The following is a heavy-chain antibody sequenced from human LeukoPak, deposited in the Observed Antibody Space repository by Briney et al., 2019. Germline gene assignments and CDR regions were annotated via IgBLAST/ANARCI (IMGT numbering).Heavy chain of an antibody. CDR3: ASFYVNDSSGWH. Sequence: SSETLSLTCTVSGGSISSSSYSWGWIRQPPGKGLEWIGSIYYSGSTYYNPSLKSRVTISVDTSKNQFSLKLSSVTAADTAVYYCASFYVNDSSGWHWGQGTLVTVSS. CDR2: IYYSGST. D-gene: IGHD6-19*01. J-gene: IGHJ4*02. V-gene: IGHV4-39*01. CDR1: GGSISSSSYS.